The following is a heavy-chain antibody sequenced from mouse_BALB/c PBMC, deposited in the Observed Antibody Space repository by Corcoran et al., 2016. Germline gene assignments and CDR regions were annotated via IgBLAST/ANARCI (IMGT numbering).Heavy chain of an antibody. CDR1: GYSITSGFY. J-gene: IGHJ3*01. CDR2: IGYDGSD. Sequence: EVQLQESGPGLVKPSQSLSLTCSVTGYSITSGFYWNWIRQFPGNKLEWMGYIGYDGSDNYNPSLKNRISITRDTSKNQFFLKLNSVTTEDTATYYCAREVYYGSSYCFAYWGQGTVVTVSA. D-gene: IGHD1-1*01. V-gene: IGHV3-6*02. CDR3: AREVYYGSSYCFAY.